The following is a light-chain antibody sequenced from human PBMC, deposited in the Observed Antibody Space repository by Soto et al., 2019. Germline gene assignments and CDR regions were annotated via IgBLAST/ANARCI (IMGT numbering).Light chain of an antibody. CDR1: STDVGSYNY. CDR3: NPYTLGSIPVCV. Sequence: QSALTQPASVSGSPGQSITISCTGTSTDVGSYNYVSWYQQHPGKAPKLLIYNVSFRPSGVSLRSSGSKSGNTASLTISGLKAEDEVDYYCNPYTLGSIPVCVFGTGPQLTAL. V-gene: IGLV2-14*01. CDR2: NVS. J-gene: IGLJ7*02.